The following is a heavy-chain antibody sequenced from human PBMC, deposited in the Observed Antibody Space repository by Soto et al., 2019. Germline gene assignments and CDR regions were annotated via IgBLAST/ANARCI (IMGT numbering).Heavy chain of an antibody. CDR1: GFTFSNAW. Sequence: EVQLVESGGGLVKPGGSLRLSCAASGFTFSNAWMNWVRQAPGKGLEWVGRIKSKTDGGTTDYAAPVKGRFTISRDDSKNTLYLQMNSLKTEDTAVYCCELLWFGELLGDYGMDVWGQGTTVTVSS. CDR2: IKSKTDGGTT. V-gene: IGHV3-15*07. CDR3: ELLWFGELLGDYGMDV. D-gene: IGHD3-10*01. J-gene: IGHJ6*02.